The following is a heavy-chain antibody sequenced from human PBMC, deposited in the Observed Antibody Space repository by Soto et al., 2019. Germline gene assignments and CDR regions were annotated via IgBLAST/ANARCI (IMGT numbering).Heavy chain of an antibody. Sequence: PGESLKISCKGSGYSFTSYWIGWVRQMPGKGLEWMGIIYPGDSDTRYSPSFQGQVTISADKSISTAYLQWSSLKASDTAMYYCASLPYCGGDCYSGDAFDIWGQGTMVTVPS. V-gene: IGHV5-51*01. CDR2: IYPGDSDT. CDR1: GYSFTSYW. CDR3: ASLPYCGGDCYSGDAFDI. J-gene: IGHJ3*02. D-gene: IGHD2-21*02.